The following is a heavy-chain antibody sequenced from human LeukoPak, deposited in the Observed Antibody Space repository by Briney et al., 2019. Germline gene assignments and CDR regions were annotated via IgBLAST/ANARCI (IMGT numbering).Heavy chain of an antibody. J-gene: IGHJ4*02. CDR2: TRNKANSYTT. V-gene: IGHV3-72*01. Sequence: GSLRLSCAASGFTFSDYYMDWVRQAPGKGLEWVGRTRNKANSYTTEYAASVKGRFTISRDDSKNSLYLQMNSLKTEDTAVYYCARSGSGWTEMLDYWGQGTLVAVSS. CDR3: ARSGSGWTEMLDY. CDR1: GFTFSDYY. D-gene: IGHD2-15*01.